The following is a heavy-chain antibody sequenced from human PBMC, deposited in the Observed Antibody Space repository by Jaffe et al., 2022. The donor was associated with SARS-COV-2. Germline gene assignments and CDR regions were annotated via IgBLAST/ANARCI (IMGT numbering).Heavy chain of an antibody. D-gene: IGHD3-22*01. CDR3: AKDRGGSGYYSFDY. CDR1: GFTFDDYA. Sequence: EVQLVESGGGLVQPGRSLRLSCAASGFTFDDYAMHWVRQAPGKGLEWVSGISWNSGSIGYADSVKGRFTISRDNAKNSLYLQMNSLRAEDTALYYCAKDRGGSGYYSFDYWGQGTLVTVSS. V-gene: IGHV3-9*01. J-gene: IGHJ4*02. CDR2: ISWNSGSI.